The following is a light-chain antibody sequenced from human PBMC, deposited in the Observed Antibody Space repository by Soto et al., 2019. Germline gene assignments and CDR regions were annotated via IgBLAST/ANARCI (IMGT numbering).Light chain of an antibody. CDR2: ANK. Sequence: QSVLTQPPSVSGAPGQRVTISCTGSSSNIGAGYDVHWYQQVPGTAPKLLIYANKNRPAGVPDRFSASKSGTSASLAITGLQAEDEAAYYCQSYDTSPSGYVFGTGTKVTVL. CDR3: QSYDTSPSGYV. V-gene: IGLV1-40*01. J-gene: IGLJ1*01. CDR1: SSNIGAGYD.